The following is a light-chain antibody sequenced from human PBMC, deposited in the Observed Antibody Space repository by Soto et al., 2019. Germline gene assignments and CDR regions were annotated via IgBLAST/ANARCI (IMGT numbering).Light chain of an antibody. CDR1: QSVSSSY. Sequence: EIVLTQSPGTLSLSPGEKATISCRASQSVSSSYLAWYQQKPGQAPRLLIYGASSRATGIPDRFSGSGSGTDFTLTISRLEPEDFAVYYCQQYGSSRLTFGGGTKVDIK. V-gene: IGKV3-20*01. CDR3: QQYGSSRLT. CDR2: GAS. J-gene: IGKJ4*01.